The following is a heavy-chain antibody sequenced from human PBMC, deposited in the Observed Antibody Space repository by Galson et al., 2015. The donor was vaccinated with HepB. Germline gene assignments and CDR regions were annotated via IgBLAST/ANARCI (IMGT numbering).Heavy chain of an antibody. CDR2: IIPMFGTA. CDR1: GGTFSSYG. D-gene: IGHD6-6*01. V-gene: IGHV1-69*13. J-gene: IGHJ6*02. CDR3: ARGLVAARIGSGMDV. Sequence: SVKVSCKASGGTFSSYGISWARQAPGQGLEWMGGIIPMFGTANYAQKFQGRVTITADESTSTAYMELSSLRSEDTAVYYCARGLVAARIGSGMDVWGQGTTVTVSS.